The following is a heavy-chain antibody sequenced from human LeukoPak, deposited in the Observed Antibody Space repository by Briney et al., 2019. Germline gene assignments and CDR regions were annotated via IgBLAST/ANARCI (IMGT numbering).Heavy chain of an antibody. V-gene: IGHV3-7*01. J-gene: IGHJ4*02. CDR2: INQDGSEE. CDR3: ARGYETAYSYGYLRHFDF. Sequence: GGSLRLSCAASGLTFSSYWMSWVRQAPGKGLEWVANINQDGSEEYYVDSVKGRFTMSRDNAKNSLYLQMNYLRAEDSAVYYCARGYETAYSYGYLRHFDFWGQGTLVTVSS. D-gene: IGHD5-18*01. CDR1: GLTFSSYW.